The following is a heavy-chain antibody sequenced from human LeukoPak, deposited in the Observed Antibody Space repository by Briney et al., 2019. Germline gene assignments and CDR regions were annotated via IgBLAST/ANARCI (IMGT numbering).Heavy chain of an antibody. CDR2: INPNSGGT. Sequence: ASVKVSCKASVGTFSSYAISWVRQAPGQGLEWMGWINPNSGGTNYAQKFQGRVTMTRGTSISTAYMELSRLRSDDTAASYCARVLHERWLQVPSASDQNFHYWGQGTLVTVSS. D-gene: IGHD5-24*01. V-gene: IGHV1-2*02. J-gene: IGHJ4*02. CDR3: ARVLHERWLQVPSASDQNFHY. CDR1: VGTFSSYA.